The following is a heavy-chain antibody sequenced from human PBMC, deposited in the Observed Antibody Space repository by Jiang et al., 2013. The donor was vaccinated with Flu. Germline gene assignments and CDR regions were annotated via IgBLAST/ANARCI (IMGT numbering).Heavy chain of an antibody. Sequence: LLESGAEVKKPGESLKISCKGSGYSFTSYWIGWVRQMPGKGLEWMGIIYPGDSDTRYSPSFQGQVTISADKSISTAYLQWSSLKASDTAMYYCARRIGYCSGGSCYSGYGFDYWGQGTLVIVSS. V-gene: IGHV5-51*01. CDR1: GYSFTSYW. J-gene: IGHJ4*02. CDR3: ARRIGYCSGGSCYSGYGFDY. CDR2: IYPGDSDT. D-gene: IGHD2-15*01.